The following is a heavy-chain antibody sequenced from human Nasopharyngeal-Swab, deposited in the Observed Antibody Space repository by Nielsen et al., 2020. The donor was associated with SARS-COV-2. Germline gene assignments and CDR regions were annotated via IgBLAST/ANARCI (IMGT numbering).Heavy chain of an antibody. CDR3: AKDMAAGYFFDF. Sequence: GESLKISCAASGFTFSSYALHWVRQAPGKGLDWVAVISYDGSNKNYADSVKGRFTISRDNSKNTVYLQMDSLRAEDAAIYYCAKDMAAGYFFDFWGQGTLVTVSS. D-gene: IGHD6-13*01. CDR1: GFTFSSYA. CDR2: ISYDGSNK. J-gene: IGHJ4*02. V-gene: IGHV3-30*04.